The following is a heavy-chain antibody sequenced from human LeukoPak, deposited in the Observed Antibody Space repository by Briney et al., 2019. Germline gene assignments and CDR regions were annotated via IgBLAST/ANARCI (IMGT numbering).Heavy chain of an antibody. J-gene: IGHJ4*02. Sequence: ASVTVSCKASGYTFTSYGISWVRQAPGQGLEWMGWISAYNGNTNYAQKLQGRVTMTTDTSTSTAYMELRSLRSDDTAVYYCARVVTTTPHFDYWGQGTLVTVSS. CDR1: GYTFTSYG. V-gene: IGHV1-18*01. D-gene: IGHD2-21*02. CDR2: ISAYNGNT. CDR3: ARVVTTTPHFDY.